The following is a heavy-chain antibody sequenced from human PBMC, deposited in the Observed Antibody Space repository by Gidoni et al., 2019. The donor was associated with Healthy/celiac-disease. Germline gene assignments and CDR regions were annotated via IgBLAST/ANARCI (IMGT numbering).Heavy chain of an antibody. CDR2: IYYSGST. J-gene: IGHJ6*02. D-gene: IGHD2-2*01. V-gene: IGHV4-31*03. Sequence: QVQLQESGPGLVKPSQTLSLTCTVSGGSISSGGYYWSWIRQHPGKGLEWIGYIYYSGSTYYNPSLKSRVTISVDTSKNQFSLKLSSVTAADTAVYYCARNLVPAAPHYYYGMDVWGQGTTVTVSS. CDR3: ARNLVPAAPHYYYGMDV. CDR1: GGSISSGGYY.